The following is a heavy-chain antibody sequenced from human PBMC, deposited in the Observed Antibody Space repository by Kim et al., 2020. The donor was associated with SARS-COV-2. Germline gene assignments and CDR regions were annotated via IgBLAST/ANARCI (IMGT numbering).Heavy chain of an antibody. J-gene: IGHJ4*01. CDR1: GFTFSSYA. CDR3: ARDAPRRIAAAGTPDY. V-gene: IGHV3-30*04. CDR2: ISYDGSNK. D-gene: IGHD6-13*01. Sequence: GGSLRLSCAASGFTFSSYAMHWVRQAPGKGLEWVAVISYDGSNKYYADSVKGRFTISRDNSKNTLYLQMNSLRAEDTAVYYCARDAPRRIAAAGTPDYWG.